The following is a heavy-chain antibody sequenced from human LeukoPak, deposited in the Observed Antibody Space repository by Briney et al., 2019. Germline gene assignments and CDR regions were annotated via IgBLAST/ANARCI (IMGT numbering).Heavy chain of an antibody. V-gene: IGHV4-4*07. CDR2: IYTSGST. CDR1: GGSISSYY. Sequence: ASETLSLTCTVSGGSISSYYWSWIRQPAGKGLEWIGRIYTSGSTNYNPSLKSRVTMSVDTSKNQFSLKLSSVTAADTAVYYCARDRGGGGYDYVWYFDLWGRGTLVTVSS. D-gene: IGHD3-16*01. CDR3: ARDRGGGGYDYVWYFDL. J-gene: IGHJ2*01.